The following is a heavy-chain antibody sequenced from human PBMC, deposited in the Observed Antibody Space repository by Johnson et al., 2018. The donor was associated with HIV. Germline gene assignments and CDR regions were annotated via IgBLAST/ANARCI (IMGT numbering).Heavy chain of an antibody. Sequence: QLVESGGGLVQPGGSLRLSCAASGFTFSSYYMSWVRQAPGKGLEWVANIKQDGSDKYYVDSVKGRFTISRDNAKNSLYLQMNSLTAEDTALYYCARESLLITPRRDDAFDIWGQGTMVTVSS. CDR3: ARESLLITPRRDDAFDI. J-gene: IGHJ3*02. CDR1: GFTFSSYY. V-gene: IGHV3-7*05. CDR2: IKQDGSDK. D-gene: IGHD6-6*01.